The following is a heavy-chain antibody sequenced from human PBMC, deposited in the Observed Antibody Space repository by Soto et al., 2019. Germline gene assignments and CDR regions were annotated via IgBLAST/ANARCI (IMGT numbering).Heavy chain of an antibody. CDR2: ISYDGSNK. CDR3: AKEERWLQPKAFDL. V-gene: IGHV3-30*18. CDR1: GFTFSSYG. Sequence: QVQLVESGGGVVQPGRSLRLSCAASGFTFSSYGMHWVRQAPGKGLEWVAVISYDGSNKDYADSVKGRFTISRDNSKNTLYRQMNSLRAEDTAVYYCAKEERWLQPKAFDLWGRGTLVTVSS. D-gene: IGHD5-12*01. J-gene: IGHJ2*01.